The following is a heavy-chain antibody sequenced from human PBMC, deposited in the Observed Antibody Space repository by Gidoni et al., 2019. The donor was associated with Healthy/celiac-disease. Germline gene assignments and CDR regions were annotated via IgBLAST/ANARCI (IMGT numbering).Heavy chain of an antibody. D-gene: IGHD3-22*01. CDR2: ISGSGGST. CDR1: GFTFSSYA. CDR3: AKVGITMIVVVIPMYFDY. J-gene: IGHJ4*02. Sequence: EVQLLESGGGLVQPGGSLRLSCAASGFTFSSYAMSWVRQDPGKGLEWVAAISGSGGSTYYADSVKGRFTISRDNSKNTLYLQMNSLRAEDTAVYYCAKVGITMIVVVIPMYFDYWGQGTLVTVSS. V-gene: IGHV3-23*01.